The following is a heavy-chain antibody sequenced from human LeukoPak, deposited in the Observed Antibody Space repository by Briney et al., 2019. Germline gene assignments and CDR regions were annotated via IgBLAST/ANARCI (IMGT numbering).Heavy chain of an antibody. J-gene: IGHJ3*02. CDR3: ARSPTSWAFDI. CDR1: GFTFSSYS. V-gene: IGHV3-21*01. CDR2: ISSSSSYI. Sequence: GGSLRLSCAASGFTFSSYSMNWVRQAPGKGLEWVSSISSSSSYICYADSVKGRFTISRDNAKNSLYLQMNSLRAEDTAVYYCARSPTSWAFDIWGQGTMVTVSS.